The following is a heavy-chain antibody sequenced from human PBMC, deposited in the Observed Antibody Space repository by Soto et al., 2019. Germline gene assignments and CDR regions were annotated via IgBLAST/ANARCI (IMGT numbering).Heavy chain of an antibody. Sequence: QLQLQESGSGLVKPSQTLSLTCAVSGGSISSGGYSWSWIRQPPGKGLEWIGYIYHSGSTYYNPSLKSRVTISVDRSKNQFSLKLSSVTAADTAVYYCARSGGDSGYEYYFDYWGQGTLVTVSS. CDR3: ARSGGDSGYEYYFDY. V-gene: IGHV4-30-2*01. D-gene: IGHD5-12*01. J-gene: IGHJ4*02. CDR1: GGSISSGGYS. CDR2: IYHSGST.